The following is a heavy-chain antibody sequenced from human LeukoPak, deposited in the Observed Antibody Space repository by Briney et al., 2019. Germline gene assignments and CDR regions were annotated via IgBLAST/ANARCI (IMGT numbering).Heavy chain of an antibody. CDR2: IRSSSSTI. D-gene: IGHD3-3*01. CDR1: GFTFSSYS. V-gene: IGHV3-48*01. Sequence: GGSLRLSCAASGFTFSSYSMNWVRQAPGKGLEWVSYIRSSSSTIYYADSVKGRFTISRDNSKNTLYLQMNSLRAEDTAVYYCARDPYDFWSGYYSSVYYFDYWGQGTLVTVSS. CDR3: ARDPYDFWSGYYSSVYYFDY. J-gene: IGHJ4*02.